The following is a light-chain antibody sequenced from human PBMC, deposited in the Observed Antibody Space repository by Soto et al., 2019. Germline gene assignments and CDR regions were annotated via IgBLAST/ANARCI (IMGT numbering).Light chain of an antibody. J-gene: IGKJ1*01. V-gene: IGKV1-5*03. CDR1: QTISGW. CDR3: QHYNSYSEA. CDR2: KAS. Sequence: DLQMTQSPSTLSGSVGDRVTITCRASQTISGWLAWYQQKPGKAPKLLIYKASTLKSGVPSRFSGSGSGTEFTLTISSLQPDDFATYYCQHYNSYSEAFGQGTKVDIK.